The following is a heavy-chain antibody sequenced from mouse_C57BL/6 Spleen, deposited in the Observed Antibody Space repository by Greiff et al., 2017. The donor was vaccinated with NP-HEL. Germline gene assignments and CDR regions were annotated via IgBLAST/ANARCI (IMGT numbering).Heavy chain of an antibody. J-gene: IGHJ3*01. CDR3: AREGDYGYDWFAY. CDR1: GYSITSGYY. CDR2: ISYDGSN. D-gene: IGHD2-2*01. V-gene: IGHV3-6*01. Sequence: ESGPGLVKPSQSLSLTCSVTGYSITSGYYWNWIRQFPGNKLEWMGYISYDGSNNYNPSLKNRISITRDTSKNQFFLKLNSVTTEDTATYYCAREGDYGYDWFAYWGQGTLVTVSA.